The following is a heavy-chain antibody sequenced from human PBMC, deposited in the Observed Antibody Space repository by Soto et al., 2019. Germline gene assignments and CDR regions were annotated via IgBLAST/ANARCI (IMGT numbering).Heavy chain of an antibody. CDR3: ATGGGLMVRGVMFY. CDR1: GYTLTELS. J-gene: IGHJ4*02. Sequence: GESLKISCKVSGYTLTELSMHWVRQAPGKGLEWMGGFVPEDGETIYAQKFQGRVTMTEDTSTDTAYMELSSLRSEDTAVYYCATGGGLMVRGVMFYWGQGTLVTVSS. CDR2: FVPEDGET. D-gene: IGHD3-10*01. V-gene: IGHV1-24*01.